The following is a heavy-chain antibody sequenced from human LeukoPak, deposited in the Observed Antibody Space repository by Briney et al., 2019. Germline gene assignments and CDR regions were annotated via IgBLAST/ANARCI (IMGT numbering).Heavy chain of an antibody. CDR3: ARDFYASGFYFWFDP. Sequence: SETLSLTCTVSGGYTGSHYWSWIRQPAGKGLEWIGRISPSGTTHYNPSLGSRVTMSVDTSKNYFSLRLSSGTAADTAVYYCARDFYASGFYFWFDPWGQGMLVTVSS. CDR2: ISPSGTT. J-gene: IGHJ5*02. CDR1: GGYTGSHY. V-gene: IGHV4-4*07. D-gene: IGHD2/OR15-2a*01.